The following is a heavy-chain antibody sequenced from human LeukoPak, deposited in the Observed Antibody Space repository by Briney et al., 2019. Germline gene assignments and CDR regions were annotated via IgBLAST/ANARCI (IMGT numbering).Heavy chain of an antibody. CDR1: GFTFSNYW. J-gene: IGHJ3*01. CDR2: IKQDRSEK. D-gene: IGHD2-2*01. CDR3: ASTATCSF. Sequence: GGSLRLSCAASGFTFSNYWMTWVRQAPGKGLEWVANIKQDRSEKNYVDSVKGRFTISRDNAQNSLYLQMNSLRAEDTAVYYCASTATCSFWGQGTMVTVSS. V-gene: IGHV3-7*01.